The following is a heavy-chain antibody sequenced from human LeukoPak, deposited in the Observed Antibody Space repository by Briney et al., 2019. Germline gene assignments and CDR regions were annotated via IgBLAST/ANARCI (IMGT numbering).Heavy chain of an antibody. CDR2: IYYSGST. D-gene: IGHD3-22*01. Sequence: SETLSLTCTVSGGSLSSSSYYWGWIRQPPGKGLEWIGSIYYSGSTYYNPSLKSRVTISVDTSKNQFSLKLSSVTAADTAVYYCARHAPNYYDSSGYYSFGAFDIWGQGTMVTVSS. CDR1: GGSLSSSSYY. J-gene: IGHJ3*02. V-gene: IGHV4-39*01. CDR3: ARHAPNYYDSSGYYSFGAFDI.